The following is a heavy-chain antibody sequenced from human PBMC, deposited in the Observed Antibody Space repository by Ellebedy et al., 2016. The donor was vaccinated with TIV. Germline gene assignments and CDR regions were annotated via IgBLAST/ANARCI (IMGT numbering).Heavy chain of an antibody. CDR1: RFSLSSND. Sequence: GGSLRLXCAASRFSLSSNDMTWVRQAPGKGLEWVSLIYSGGSTYYADSVKGRFTISRDNSKKTLYLQMHSLRTEDTAVYYCAKDRLTGSGNSDACDIWGQGTMVTVSS. V-gene: IGHV3-53*05. J-gene: IGHJ3*02. D-gene: IGHD4-23*01. CDR3: AKDRLTGSGNSDACDI. CDR2: IYSGGST.